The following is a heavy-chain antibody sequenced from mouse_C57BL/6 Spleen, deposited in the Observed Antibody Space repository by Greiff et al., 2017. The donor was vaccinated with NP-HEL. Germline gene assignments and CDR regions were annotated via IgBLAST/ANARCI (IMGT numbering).Heavy chain of an antibody. J-gene: IGHJ1*03. CDR1: GFTFSDAW. Sequence: VQLKESGGGLVQPGGSMKLSCAASGFTFSDAWMDWVRQSPEKGLEWVAEIRNKANNHATYYAESVKGRFTISRDDSKSSVYLQMNSLRAEDTGIYYCTRGRLRRSEWYFDVWGTGTTVTVSS. CDR3: TRGRLRRSEWYFDV. CDR2: IRNKANNHAT. D-gene: IGHD2-4*01. V-gene: IGHV6-6*01.